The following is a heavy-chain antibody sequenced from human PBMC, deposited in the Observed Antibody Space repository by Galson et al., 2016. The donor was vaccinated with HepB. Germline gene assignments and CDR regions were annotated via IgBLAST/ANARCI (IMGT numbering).Heavy chain of an antibody. CDR2: ISYDGSNK. Sequence: SLRLSCAASGFTFSSYAMHWVRQAPGKGLEWVAVISYDGSNKYYADSVKGRFTISRDNSKNTLYLQMNSLRAEDTAVYYCARAPGGPRMNDYIWGSHRQLDYGGQGTLVTVSS. CDR1: GFTFSSYA. V-gene: IGHV3-30*04. D-gene: IGHD3-16*02. CDR3: ARAPGGPRMNDYIWGSHRQLDY. J-gene: IGHJ4*02.